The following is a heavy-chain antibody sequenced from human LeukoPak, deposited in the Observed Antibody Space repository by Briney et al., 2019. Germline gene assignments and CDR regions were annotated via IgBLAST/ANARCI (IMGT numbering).Heavy chain of an antibody. D-gene: IGHD3-16*01. V-gene: IGHV3-30*18. J-gene: IGHJ4*02. CDR1: GFTFSSYG. CDR2: ISYDGSNK. CDR3: AKERGLGESSYYIDY. Sequence: GGSLRLSCAASGFTFSSYGMHWVRQAPGKGLEWGAVISYDGSNKYYADSVKGRFTISRDNSKNTLYLQMNSLRAEDTAVYYCAKERGLGESSYYIDYWGQGTLVTVSS.